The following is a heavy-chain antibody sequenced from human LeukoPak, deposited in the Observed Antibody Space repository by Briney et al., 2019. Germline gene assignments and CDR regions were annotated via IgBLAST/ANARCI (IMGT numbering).Heavy chain of an antibody. J-gene: IGHJ6*02. CDR2: ISYDGSNK. D-gene: IGHD2-15*01. V-gene: IGHV3-30*18. CDR3: AKDGLSVVYYYYGMDV. CDR1: GFTFSSYG. Sequence: GQSLRLSCAASGFTFSSYGMHWVRQAPGKGLEWVAVISYDGSNKYYADSVKGRFTISRDNSKNTLYLQMNSLRAEDTAVYYCAKDGLSVVYYYYGMDVWGQGTTVTVSS.